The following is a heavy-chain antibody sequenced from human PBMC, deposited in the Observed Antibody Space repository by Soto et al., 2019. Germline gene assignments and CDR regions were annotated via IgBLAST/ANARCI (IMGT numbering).Heavy chain of an antibody. CDR3: ARHVVHSSGLYPDAFDI. V-gene: IGHV5-51*01. CDR1: GYRFSSYW. D-gene: IGHD3-22*01. Sequence: PGESLKISCKGSGYRFSSYWIAWVRQMPGKGLEWMGIIYPGDSYTNYSPSFQGHVTISADKSISTAYLQWSSLKASDTAMYYCARHVVHSSGLYPDAFDIWGQGTMVTVSS. J-gene: IGHJ3*02. CDR2: IYPGDSYT.